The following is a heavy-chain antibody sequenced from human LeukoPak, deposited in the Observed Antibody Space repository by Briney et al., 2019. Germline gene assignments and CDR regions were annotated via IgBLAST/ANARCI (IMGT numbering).Heavy chain of an antibody. Sequence: GGSLRLSCAVSGFTFSDYYMSWIRQAPGKGLEWVSYISSGGSTISHADSVKGRFTISRDNAENSLYLQMNSLRAEDTAVYYCARVDGYCSGGSCYIEDYWGQGTLVTVSS. J-gene: IGHJ4*02. CDR1: GFTFSDYY. CDR2: ISSGGSTI. V-gene: IGHV3-11*04. CDR3: ARVDGYCSGGSCYIEDY. D-gene: IGHD2-15*01.